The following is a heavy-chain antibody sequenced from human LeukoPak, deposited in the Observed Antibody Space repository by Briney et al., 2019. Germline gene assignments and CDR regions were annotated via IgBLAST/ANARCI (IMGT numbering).Heavy chain of an antibody. CDR2: ISAYNGNT. CDR1: GYTFTSYG. V-gene: IGHV1-18*01. CDR3: ARDLSSVGATLYDY. J-gene: IGHJ4*02. Sequence: ASVKVSCKASGYTFTSYGISWVRQAPGQGLEWMGWISAYNGNTNYAQKLQGRVTMTTDTSTSTAYMELRSLRSDDTAVYYCARDLSSVGATLYDYWGQGTLVTVSS. D-gene: IGHD1-26*01.